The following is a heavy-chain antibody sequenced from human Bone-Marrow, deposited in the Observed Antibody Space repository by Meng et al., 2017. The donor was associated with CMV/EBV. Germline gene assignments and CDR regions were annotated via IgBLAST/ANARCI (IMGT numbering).Heavy chain of an antibody. CDR1: GGSFRGYY. CDR3: ASGQFEQLAGEHYYYYYGMDV. V-gene: IGHV4-34*01. D-gene: IGHD6-6*01. CDR2: INHLGST. J-gene: IGHJ6*02. Sequence: GSLRLSCAVYGGSFRGYYWSWIRQPPGKGLEWIGEINHLGSTNYNPSLKSRVTISVDTSKNHFSLRLSSVTAADTAVYYCASGQFEQLAGEHYYYYYGMDVWGQGTTVIVSS.